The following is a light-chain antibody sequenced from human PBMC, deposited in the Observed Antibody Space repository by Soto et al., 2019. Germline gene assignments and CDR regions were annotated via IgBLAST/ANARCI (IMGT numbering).Light chain of an antibody. CDR1: QNIRNY. V-gene: IGKV1-39*01. CDR3: EQSSSTPYS. J-gene: IGKJ2*03. Sequence: DLQMTQSPSSLSASVGDRVTITCRASQNIRNYLNWYQQTPGKAHKLLIYAAYSLQSGVPSRFSGSVSVADFTLTISSLQPKDFTTYYSEQSSSTPYSFGHGTKL. CDR2: AAY.